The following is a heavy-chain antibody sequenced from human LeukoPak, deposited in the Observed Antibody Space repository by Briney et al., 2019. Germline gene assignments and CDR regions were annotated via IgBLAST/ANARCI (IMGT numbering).Heavy chain of an antibody. CDR2: IYPGDSDT. CDR1: GYSFTSYW. D-gene: IGHD2-21*02. J-gene: IGHJ3*02. CDR3: AKSIRAVTAGEVSFDI. V-gene: IGHV5-51*01. Sequence: GESLKISCTGSGYSFTSYWIGWVRQMPGKGLEWMGIIYPGDSDTTYSPSFQGQVTISADKSISTAYLQWSSLKASDTAMYYCAKSIRAVTAGEVSFDIWGQGTMATVSS.